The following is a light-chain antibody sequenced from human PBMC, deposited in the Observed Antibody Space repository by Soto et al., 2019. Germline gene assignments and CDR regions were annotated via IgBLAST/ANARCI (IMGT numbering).Light chain of an antibody. Sequence: EIVLTQSPGTLSLSPGESATLSCTASQSISSSNLAWYQQKPGQAPRLLIYGASSRATDIPDRFSGSGSGADFTLSISRLEPEDFGVYYCQQYDISPITFDQGTRLDIK. V-gene: IGKV3-20*01. CDR1: QSISSSN. CDR2: GAS. CDR3: QQYDISPIT. J-gene: IGKJ5*01.